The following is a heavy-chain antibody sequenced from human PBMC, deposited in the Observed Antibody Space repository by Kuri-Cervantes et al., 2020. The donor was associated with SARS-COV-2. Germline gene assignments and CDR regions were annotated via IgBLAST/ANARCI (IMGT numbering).Heavy chain of an antibody. J-gene: IGHJ4*02. Sequence: GGSLRLSCAASGFTFSTYGMHWVRQAPGKGLEWVAVISYDGGSTDYAESVKGRFTISRDNSKNTLYLQMNSLRPEDTAVYFCAKVGQPYCSGGSCYSGYFDYWGQGTLVTVSS. V-gene: IGHV3-30*18. CDR3: AKVGQPYCSGGSCYSGYFDY. D-gene: IGHD2-15*01. CDR2: ISYDGGST. CDR1: GFTFSTYG.